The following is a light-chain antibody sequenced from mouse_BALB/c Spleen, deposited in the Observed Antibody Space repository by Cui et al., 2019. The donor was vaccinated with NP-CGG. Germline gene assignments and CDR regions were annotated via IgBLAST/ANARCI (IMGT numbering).Light chain of an antibody. V-gene: IGLV1*01. Sequence: QAVVTQESALTTSPGETVTLTCRPSTGAVTTSNYDNWVQEKPDHLFTGLMGGTNNRAPGVPARFSGSLIGDKAALTITGAQTEDEAIYFCALWYSNHWVFGGGTKLTVL. CDR1: TGAVTTSNY. J-gene: IGLJ1*01. CDR2: GTN. CDR3: ALWYSNHWV.